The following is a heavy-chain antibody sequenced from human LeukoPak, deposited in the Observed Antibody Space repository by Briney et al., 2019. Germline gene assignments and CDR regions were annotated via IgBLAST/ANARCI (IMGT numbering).Heavy chain of an antibody. V-gene: IGHV7-4-1*02. CDR2: INTNTGNP. CDR3: ARFYHYGSGTYAYQRRDVGWFDP. D-gene: IGHD3-10*01. Sequence: GASVKVSCKASGYTFTRYALHWVRQAPGQGLEWMGWINTNTGNPTYAQDFTGRFVFSLDTSVSTAYLQISSLKAEDTAVYYCARFYHYGSGTYAYQRRDVGWFDPWGQGTLVTVSS. CDR1: GYTFTRYA. J-gene: IGHJ5*02.